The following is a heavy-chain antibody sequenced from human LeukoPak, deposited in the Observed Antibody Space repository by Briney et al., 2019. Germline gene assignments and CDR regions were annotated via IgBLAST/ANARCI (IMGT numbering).Heavy chain of an antibody. CDR3: ARGGGNSEFDY. CDR2: IFSGGST. J-gene: IGHJ4*02. Sequence: PGGSLRRSCAVAGLSASSNYMSWVRQAPGKGREWVSVIFSGGSTYYADSVKGRFTISRDNSKNTLYLQMNSLRAEDTAVYYCARGGGNSEFDYWGQGTLVTVSS. V-gene: IGHV3-53*01. D-gene: IGHD4-23*01. CDR1: GLSASSNY.